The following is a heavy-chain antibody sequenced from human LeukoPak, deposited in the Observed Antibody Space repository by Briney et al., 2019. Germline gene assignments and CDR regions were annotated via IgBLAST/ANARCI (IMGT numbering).Heavy chain of an antibody. CDR2: ISSNGGST. Sequence: GGSLRLSCAASGFTFSSYAMHWVRQAPGKGLEYVSAISSNGGSTYYANSVKGRFTISRDNSKNTLYLQMGSLRAEDMAVYYCATGGPYDSSGYYDWGQGTLVTVSS. CDR3: ATGGPYDSSGYYD. V-gene: IGHV3-64*01. CDR1: GFTFSSYA. D-gene: IGHD3-22*01. J-gene: IGHJ4*02.